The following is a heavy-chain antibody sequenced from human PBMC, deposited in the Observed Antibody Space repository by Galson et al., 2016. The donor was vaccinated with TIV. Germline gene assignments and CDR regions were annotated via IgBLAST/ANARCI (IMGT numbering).Heavy chain of an antibody. J-gene: IGHJ4*02. CDR3: ANDYGAGYVDH. CDR1: GGSISSYS. Sequence: ETLSLPCTVSGGSISSYSWSWLRQPPGKGLEWIGFISSSGFSNYNPTLKSRVTMSVDASKRQISLRLSSVTAADTAVYFCANDYGAGYVDHWGQGAVVTVSS. D-gene: IGHD4-17*01. V-gene: IGHV4-4*08. CDR2: ISSSGFS.